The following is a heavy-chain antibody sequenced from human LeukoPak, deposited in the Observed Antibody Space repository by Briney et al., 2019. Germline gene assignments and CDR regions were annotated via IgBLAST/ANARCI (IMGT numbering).Heavy chain of an antibody. J-gene: IGHJ4*02. CDR2: INPNSGGT. V-gene: IGHV1-2*02. D-gene: IGHD3-3*01. Sequence: ASVKVSCKAAGYTLTGYYMHWVRQAPGQGLEWMGWINPNSGGTNYAQKFQGRVTMTRDTSISTAYMELSRLGSDDTAVYYCARDGASGYLADYWGQGTLVTVSS. CDR3: ARDGASGYLADY. CDR1: GYTLTGYY.